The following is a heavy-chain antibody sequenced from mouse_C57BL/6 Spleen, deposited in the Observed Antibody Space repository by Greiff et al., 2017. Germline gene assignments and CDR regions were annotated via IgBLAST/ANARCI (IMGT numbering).Heavy chain of an antibody. D-gene: IGHD2-2*01. Sequence: EVKLVESGPELVKPGASVKISCKASGYSFTDYNMNWVKQSNGKSLEWIGVINPNYGTTSYNQKFKGRATLTVDQSSSTAYMQLNSLTSEDSAVYYCARSEGLEDYAMDYWGQGTSVTVSS. V-gene: IGHV1-39*01. CDR2: INPNYGTT. J-gene: IGHJ4*01. CDR3: ARSEGLEDYAMDY. CDR1: GYSFTDYN.